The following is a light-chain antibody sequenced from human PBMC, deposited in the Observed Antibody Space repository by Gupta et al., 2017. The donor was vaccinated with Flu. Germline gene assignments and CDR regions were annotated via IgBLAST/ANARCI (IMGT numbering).Light chain of an antibody. J-gene: IGLJ2*01. CDR1: RSDVGGYEY. CDR3: TSYGGSNNYVL. Sequence: QSALTQPPSASGSPGHSVTISCTGSRSDVGGYEYVSWYQQHPGKAPKLMIYEVTKRPSGVPDRFSGSKSGNTASLTVSGLQAEDEANYYCTSYGGSNNYVLFGGGTKLTVL. CDR2: EVT. V-gene: IGLV2-8*01.